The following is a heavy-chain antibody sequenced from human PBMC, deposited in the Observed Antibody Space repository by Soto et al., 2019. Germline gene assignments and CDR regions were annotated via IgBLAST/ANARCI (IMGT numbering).Heavy chain of an antibody. CDR3: ARATYDSSTYYLDY. V-gene: IGHV4-30-2*01. J-gene: IGHJ4*02. D-gene: IGHD3-22*01. Sequence: PSETLSLTCAVSGGSISSGGYSWSWIRQPPGKGLEWIGYIYHSGSTYYNPSLKSRVTISVDRSNNQFALRLTSVTAPDTAIYNCARATYDSSTYYLDYWGQGTLVTVSS. CDR2: IYHSGST. CDR1: GGSISSGGYS.